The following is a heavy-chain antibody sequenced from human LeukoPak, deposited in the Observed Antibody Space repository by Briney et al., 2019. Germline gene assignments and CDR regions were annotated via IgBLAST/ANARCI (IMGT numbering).Heavy chain of an antibody. Sequence: SETLSLTCTVSGGSISSYSWSWIRQPPGKGLEWIGRIYNRGSTNYNPSLKSRVTMPEDTSTKKISLKLTSVTAAGTAAFYCAREHGSTDSWGQGTLVTVSA. CDR3: AREHGSTDS. V-gene: IGHV4-4*07. J-gene: IGHJ4*02. CDR2: IYNRGST. CDR1: GGSISSYS. D-gene: IGHD1-26*01.